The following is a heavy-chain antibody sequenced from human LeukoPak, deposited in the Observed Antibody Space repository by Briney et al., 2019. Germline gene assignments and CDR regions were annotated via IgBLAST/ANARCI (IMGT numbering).Heavy chain of an antibody. J-gene: IGHJ1*01. D-gene: IGHD3-10*01. Sequence: GGSLRLSCAASGFTFSNYAMTWVRQAPGKGLERVSGISGSGGSTYYADSVKGRFTISRDNSKNTLYLQMNSLRAEDTAVYYCARSFTLRRGSGTHTVLQHWGQGTLVTVSS. CDR2: ISGSGGST. V-gene: IGHV3-23*01. CDR1: GFTFSNYA. CDR3: ARSFTLRRGSGTHTVLQH.